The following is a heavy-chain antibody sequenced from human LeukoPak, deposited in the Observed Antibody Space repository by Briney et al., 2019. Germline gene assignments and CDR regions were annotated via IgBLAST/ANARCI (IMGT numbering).Heavy chain of an antibody. D-gene: IGHD4-17*01. CDR3: ARDLYGDGSYFDP. Sequence: SETLSLTCIVSGASIISSSSYYWAWIRQPPERGLEWIGNIYYSGSTYYNPSLKSRVTISADTSKNQFSLILSSVTAADTALYYCARDLYGDGSYFDPWGQGTLVTVSS. CDR1: GASIISSSSYY. V-gene: IGHV4-39*07. CDR2: IYYSGST. J-gene: IGHJ5*02.